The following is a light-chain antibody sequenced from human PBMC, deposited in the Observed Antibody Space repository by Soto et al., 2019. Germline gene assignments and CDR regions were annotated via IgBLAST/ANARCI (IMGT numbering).Light chain of an antibody. J-gene: IGKJ4*01. Sequence: DIQLTQSPSALSASIGDRVTITCRASQPVITSLAWYQHKPGEAPKLLIYDASILQTGVPSRFSGYASGTEFTLTITSVQPDDFATYYRQQYSDCSAHGLTFGGGTKVAIK. V-gene: IGKV1-5*01. CDR1: QPVITS. CDR2: DAS. CDR3: QQYSDCSAHGLT.